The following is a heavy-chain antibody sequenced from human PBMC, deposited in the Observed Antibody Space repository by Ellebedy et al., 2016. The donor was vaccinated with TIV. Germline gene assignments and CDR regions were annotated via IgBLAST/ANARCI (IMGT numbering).Heavy chain of an antibody. CDR3: ARVRNSSSWYLGSWDY. CDR2: IYTNGST. CDR1: GGSISSGGYY. J-gene: IGHJ4*02. Sequence: SETLSLXXTVSGGSISSGGYYWSWIRQHPGKGLEWIGRIYTNGSTNYNPSLKSRVTMSVDTSKNQFSLKLSSVIAADTAVYYCARVRNSSSWYLGSWDYWGQGTLVTVSS. D-gene: IGHD6-13*01. V-gene: IGHV4-61*02.